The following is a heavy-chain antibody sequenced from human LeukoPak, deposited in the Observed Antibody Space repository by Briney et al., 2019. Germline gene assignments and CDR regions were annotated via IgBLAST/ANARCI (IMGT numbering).Heavy chain of an antibody. V-gene: IGHV4-30-4*01. CDR1: GGSISSSSYY. D-gene: IGHD4-17*01. CDR3: ARAASSYYGDPLFFGY. CDR2: IYYSGST. J-gene: IGHJ4*02. Sequence: SETLSLTCTVSGGSISSSSYYWRWIRQPPGKGLEWIGYIYYSGSTYYNPSLKSRVTISVDTSKNQFSLKLSSVTAADTAVYYCARAASSYYGDPLFFGYWGQGTLVTVSS.